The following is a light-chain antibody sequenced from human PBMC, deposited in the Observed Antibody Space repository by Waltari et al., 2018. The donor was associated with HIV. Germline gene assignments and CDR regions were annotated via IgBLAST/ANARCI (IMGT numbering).Light chain of an antibody. Sequence: FELTQPSPVSVSTGQNVRITCSGDYRVNKSVRWLQQRPGQAPLLIIFKENERPSGIPERFSGSSTGTTVTLTISGVQVEDEADYYCYSAANYIWVFGGGTRLTVL. V-gene: IGLV3-27*01. CDR1: YRVNKS. CDR3: YSAANYIWV. CDR2: KEN. J-gene: IGLJ3*02.